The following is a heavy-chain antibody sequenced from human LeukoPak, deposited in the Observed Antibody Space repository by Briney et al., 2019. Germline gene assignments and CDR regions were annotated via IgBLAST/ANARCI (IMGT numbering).Heavy chain of an antibody. J-gene: IGHJ4*02. CDR3: ASLAGATEFDS. CDR2: INTDGSST. V-gene: IGHV3-74*01. CDR1: GFTFSSYW. Sequence: GGSLRLSCAASGFTFSSYWMHWVRQAPGKGLVWVSRINTDGSSTSYADSVKGRFTISRDNAKNTLYVQMNSLRAEDTAAYYCASLAGATEFDSWGQGTLVTISS. D-gene: IGHD1-26*01.